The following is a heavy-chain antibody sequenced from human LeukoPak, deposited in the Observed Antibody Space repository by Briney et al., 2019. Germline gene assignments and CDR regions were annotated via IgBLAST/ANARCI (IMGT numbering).Heavy chain of an antibody. CDR1: GFTFSSYA. CDR3: AKDLLAVAAPRVYYYYGMDV. D-gene: IGHD6-19*01. CDR2: ISGSGGST. Sequence: PGGSLRLSCAASGFTFSSYAMSWVRQAPGKGLEWVSAISGSGGSTYYADSVKGRFTISRDNSKNTLYLKMNSLRAEDTDVYYCAKDLLAVAAPRVYYYYGMDVWGQGTTVTVSS. J-gene: IGHJ6*02. V-gene: IGHV3-23*01.